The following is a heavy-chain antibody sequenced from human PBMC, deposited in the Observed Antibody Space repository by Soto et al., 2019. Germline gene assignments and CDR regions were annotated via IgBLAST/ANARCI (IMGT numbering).Heavy chain of an antibody. D-gene: IGHD6-13*01. V-gene: IGHV3-30*03. J-gene: IGHJ6*02. CDR3: ARYSSTTNYYYGMDV. CDR2: ISNDGSNK. CDR1: GFIFSNYG. Sequence: QVQLVESGGGVVQPGRSLRLSCAASGFIFSNYGMHWVRQAPGKGLEWLAVISNDGSNKNYADSVKGRFTISRDNSENMVYLQTNSLRPEDRAVYYCARYSSTTNYYYGMDVGSQGTTVTVSS.